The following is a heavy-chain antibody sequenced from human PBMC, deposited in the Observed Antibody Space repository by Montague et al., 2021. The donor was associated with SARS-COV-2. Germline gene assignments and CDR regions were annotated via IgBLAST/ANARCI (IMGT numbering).Heavy chain of an antibody. CDR1: GGSFSGYY. V-gene: IGHV4-34*01. CDR2: INHSGST. Sequence: SETLSLTCTVYGGSFSGYYWSWIRQPPGKGLEWIGEINHSGSTNYNPSLKSRVTISVDTSKNQFSLKLSSVTVADTAVYHCTREGYQVLWSDYYYYGMDVWGQGTTVTVSS. J-gene: IGHJ6*02. CDR3: TREGYQVLWSDYYYYGMDV. D-gene: IGHD2-2*01.